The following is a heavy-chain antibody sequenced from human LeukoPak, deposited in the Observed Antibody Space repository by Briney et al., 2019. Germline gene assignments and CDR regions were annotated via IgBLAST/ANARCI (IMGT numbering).Heavy chain of an antibody. CDR3: ARLGAAGRYYMDV. Sequence: SETLSLTCTVSGGSISSSSYYWGWIRQPPGKGLEWIGSIYYSGSTYYNPSLKSRVTISVDTSKNQFSLKLSSVTAADTAVYYCARLGAAGRYYMDVWGKGTTVTISS. V-gene: IGHV4-39*01. J-gene: IGHJ6*03. D-gene: IGHD6-13*01. CDR1: GGSISSSSYY. CDR2: IYYSGST.